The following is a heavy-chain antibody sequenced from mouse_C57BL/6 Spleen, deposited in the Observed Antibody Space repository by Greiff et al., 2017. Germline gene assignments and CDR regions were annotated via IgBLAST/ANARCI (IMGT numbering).Heavy chain of an antibody. Sequence: VQLQQSGPGLVQPSQSLSITCTVSGFSLTSYGVHWVRQSPGKGLEWLGVIWSGGSTDYNAAFISRLSISKDNSKSQVFFKMNSLQADDTAIYYCARKGDDYGDWYFDVWGTGTTVTVSS. D-gene: IGHD2-4*01. CDR2: IWSGGST. V-gene: IGHV2-2*01. J-gene: IGHJ1*03. CDR1: GFSLTSYG. CDR3: ARKGDDYGDWYFDV.